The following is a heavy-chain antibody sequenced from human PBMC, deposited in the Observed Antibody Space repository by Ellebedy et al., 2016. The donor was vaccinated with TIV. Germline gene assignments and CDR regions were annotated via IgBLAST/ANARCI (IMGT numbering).Heavy chain of an antibody. CDR2: ISYDGSNK. Sequence: PGGSLRLSCAASGFTFSSYAMHWVRQAPGKGLEWVAVISYDGSNKYYADSVKGRFTISRDNSKNTLYLQMNSLRAEDTAVYYCARGGGIAVLDYWGQGTLVTVSS. J-gene: IGHJ4*02. V-gene: IGHV3-30-3*01. D-gene: IGHD6-19*01. CDR3: ARGGGIAVLDY. CDR1: GFTFSSYA.